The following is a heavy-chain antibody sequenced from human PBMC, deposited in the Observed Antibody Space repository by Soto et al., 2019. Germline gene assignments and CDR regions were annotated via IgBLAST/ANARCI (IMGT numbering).Heavy chain of an antibody. Sequence: GGSLRLSCAASGFIFSSSLMNWVRQAPGKGLEWVAIISHDGRQTFYVDSVKGRFTISGDNAKNSLYLQMNSLRAEDTAVYYCARVIVPAGKYYYYCYMYVWGKGTTVTVSS. V-gene: IGHV3-7*01. CDR3: ARVIVPAGKYYYYCYMYV. J-gene: IGHJ6*03. CDR1: GFIFSSSL. D-gene: IGHD2-2*01. CDR2: ISHDGRQT.